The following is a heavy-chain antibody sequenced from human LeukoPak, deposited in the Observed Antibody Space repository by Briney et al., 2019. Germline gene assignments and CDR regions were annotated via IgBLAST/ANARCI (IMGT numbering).Heavy chain of an antibody. Sequence: GESLKISCKGSGYTFTSYGISWVRQAPGQGLEWMGWISAYNGNTNYAQKLQGRVTMTTDTSTSTAYMELRSLRSDDTAVYYCARAVGGWYPIYYYYYYMDVWGKGTTVTISS. J-gene: IGHJ6*03. V-gene: IGHV1-18*01. CDR1: GYTFTSYG. CDR3: ARAVGGWYPIYYYYYYMDV. D-gene: IGHD6-19*01. CDR2: ISAYNGNT.